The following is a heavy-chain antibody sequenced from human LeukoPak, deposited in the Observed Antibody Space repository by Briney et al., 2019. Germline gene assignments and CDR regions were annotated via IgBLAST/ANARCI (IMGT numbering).Heavy chain of an antibody. V-gene: IGHV3-66*01. Sequence: GGSLRLSCAASGFIVSSKYMSWVRQAPGKGLEWVSIIFSGDSTYYADSVKGRFTISRDNSKNTVYLQMNSLRAEDTAVYYCARVGAVAAADCWGQGTLVAVSS. D-gene: IGHD6-19*01. CDR2: IFSGDST. CDR3: ARVGAVAAADC. J-gene: IGHJ4*02. CDR1: GFIVSSKY.